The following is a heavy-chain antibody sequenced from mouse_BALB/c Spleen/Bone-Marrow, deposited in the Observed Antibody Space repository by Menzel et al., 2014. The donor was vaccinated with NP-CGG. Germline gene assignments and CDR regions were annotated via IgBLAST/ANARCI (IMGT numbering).Heavy chain of an antibody. CDR2: IDPANGNT. CDR3: ARGYGNYDFDY. Sequence: EVQVVESGAELVKPGASVKLSCTASGFNIKDTYMHWVKQRPEQGLEWIGRIDPANGNTKYDPKFQGKATITADTSSNTAYLQLSSLTSEDTAVYYCARGYGNYDFDYWGQGTTLTVSS. CDR1: GFNIKDTY. V-gene: IGHV14-3*02. J-gene: IGHJ2*01. D-gene: IGHD2-10*02.